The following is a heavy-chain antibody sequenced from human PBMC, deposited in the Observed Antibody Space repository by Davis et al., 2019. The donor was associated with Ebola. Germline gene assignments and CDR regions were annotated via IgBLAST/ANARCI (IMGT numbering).Heavy chain of an antibody. CDR3: AKDRTPYYYDSSGYYRALFDY. V-gene: IGHV3-30-3*01. Sequence: GGSLRLSCAASGFTFSSYVMHWVRQAPGKGLEWVALLSHDESTKYADSVKGRFTISRDNSKNTLYLQMNTLGADDTAIYYCAKDRTPYYYDSSGYYRALFDYWGQGTLVTVSS. J-gene: IGHJ4*02. CDR2: LSHDESTK. CDR1: GFTFSSYV. D-gene: IGHD3-22*01.